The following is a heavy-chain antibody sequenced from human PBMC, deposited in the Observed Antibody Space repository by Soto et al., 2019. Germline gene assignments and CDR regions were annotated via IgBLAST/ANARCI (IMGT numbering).Heavy chain of an antibody. CDR1: GGTFSSYA. J-gene: IGHJ6*02. D-gene: IGHD1-26*01. Sequence: QVQLVQSGAEVKKPGSSVKVSCKASGGTFSSYAISWVRQAPGQGLEWMGGIIPIFGTANYVQKFQGRVTITADKSTSTAYMELSSLRSEDTAVYYCARDWWEPSGYYYGMDVWGQGTTVTVSS. CDR2: IIPIFGTA. V-gene: IGHV1-69*06. CDR3: ARDWWEPSGYYYGMDV.